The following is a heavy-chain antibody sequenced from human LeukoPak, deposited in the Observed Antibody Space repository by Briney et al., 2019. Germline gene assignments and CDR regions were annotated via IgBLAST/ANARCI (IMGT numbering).Heavy chain of an antibody. CDR1: GGSFSGYY. D-gene: IGHD3-16*01. CDR3: ARGKSTHYDYVWGSFSINWFDP. V-gene: IGHV4-34*01. J-gene: IGHJ5*02. Sequence: PSETLSLTCAVYGGSFSGYYWSWIRQPPGKGLEWIGEINHSGSTNYNPSLKSRVTISVDTSKKQFSLKLSSVTAADTAVYYCARGKSTHYDYVWGSFSINWFDPWGQGTLVTVSS. CDR2: INHSGST.